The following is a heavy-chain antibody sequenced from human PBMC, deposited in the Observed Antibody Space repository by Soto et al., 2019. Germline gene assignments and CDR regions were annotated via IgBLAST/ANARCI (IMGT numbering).Heavy chain of an antibody. CDR2: ISGSGDKT. Sequence: GGSLRLSCVVPGSISIGYGMHWVRQAPGKGLEWVSLISGSGDKTYYADSVRGRFTVSRDNSKNTLILQMNSLRAEDTAVYYCARGRSQTSFSFEYWGQGSLVTVSS. CDR3: ARGRSQTSFSFEY. V-gene: IGHV3-23*01. J-gene: IGHJ4*02. CDR1: GSISIGYG.